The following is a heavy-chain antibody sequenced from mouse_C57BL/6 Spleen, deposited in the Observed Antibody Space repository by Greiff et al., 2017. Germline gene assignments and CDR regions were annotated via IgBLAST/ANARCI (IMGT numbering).Heavy chain of an antibody. CDR3: ARFGGYGSWCAY. CDR2: IYPGDGDT. CDR1: GYAFSSYW. J-gene: IGHJ3*01. Sequence: QVQLKQSGAELVKPGASVKISCKASGYAFSSYWMNWVKQRPGKGLEWIGQIYPGDGDTNYNGKFKGKATLTADKSSSTAYMQLSSLTSEDSAVYFCARFGGYGSWCAYWGQGTLVTVSA. V-gene: IGHV1-80*01. D-gene: IGHD2-2*01.